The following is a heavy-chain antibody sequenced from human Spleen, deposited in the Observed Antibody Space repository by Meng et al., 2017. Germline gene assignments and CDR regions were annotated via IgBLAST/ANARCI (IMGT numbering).Heavy chain of an antibody. CDR3: ARVPLSSSGYYYVLGYYYGMDV. J-gene: IGHJ6*02. Sequence: SLKISCAASDFILDDYAMHWVRQAPGRGLEWVSGITWNSGNIAYADSVKGRFTISRDNSKNTLYLQMNSLRAEDTAVYYCARVPLSSSGYYYVLGYYYGMDVWGQGTTVTVSS. CDR1: DFILDDYA. V-gene: IGHV3-9*01. D-gene: IGHD3-22*01. CDR2: ITWNSGNI.